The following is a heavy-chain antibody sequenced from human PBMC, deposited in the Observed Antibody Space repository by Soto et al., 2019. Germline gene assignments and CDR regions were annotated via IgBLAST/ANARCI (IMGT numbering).Heavy chain of an antibody. D-gene: IGHD3-10*01. Sequence: PSETLSLTCAVYGGSFSGYYWSWIRQPPGKGLEWIGEISHSGSTNYNPSLKSRVTISVDTSKNQFSLKLSSVTAADTAVYYCARGSPYYYGSGSSFDIWGQGTMVTVSS. CDR2: ISHSGST. CDR1: GGSFSGYY. CDR3: ARGSPYYYGSGSSFDI. J-gene: IGHJ3*02. V-gene: IGHV4-34*01.